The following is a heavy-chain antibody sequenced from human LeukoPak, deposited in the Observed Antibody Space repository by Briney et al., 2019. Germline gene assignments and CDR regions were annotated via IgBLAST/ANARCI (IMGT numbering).Heavy chain of an antibody. D-gene: IGHD2-15*01. J-gene: IGHJ3*02. V-gene: IGHV1-69*13. CDR2: IIPIFGTA. Sequence: SVKVSCKASGGTFGSYAISWVRQAPGQGLEWMGGIIPIFGTANYAQKFQGRVTITADESTSTAYMELSSLRSEDTAVYYCARDGKAATDAFDIWGQGTMVTVSS. CDR1: GGTFGSYA. CDR3: ARDGKAATDAFDI.